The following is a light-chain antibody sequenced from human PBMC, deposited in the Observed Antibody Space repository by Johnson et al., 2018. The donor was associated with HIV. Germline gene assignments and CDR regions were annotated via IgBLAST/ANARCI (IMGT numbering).Light chain of an antibody. CDR2: DNN. Sequence: QSVLTQPPSVSAAPGQKVTISCSGSSSNIVNNYVSWYQQLPGTAPKLLIHDNNKRPSGIPDRFSGSKSGTSATLGITGLQTGDEADYYCGTWHSALSGGGVFGTGTRVTVL. V-gene: IGLV1-51*01. J-gene: IGLJ1*01. CDR1: SSNIVNNY. CDR3: GTWHSALSGGGV.